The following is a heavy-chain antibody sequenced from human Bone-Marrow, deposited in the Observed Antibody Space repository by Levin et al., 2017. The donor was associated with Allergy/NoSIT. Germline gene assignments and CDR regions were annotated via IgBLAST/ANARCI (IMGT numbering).Heavy chain of an antibody. CDR3: ARDLPAHCTYGVCFRGAALGWFVP. V-gene: IGHV4-39*07. J-gene: IGHJ5*02. CDR2: ISDRGTT. CDR1: GGSISLNDDF. D-gene: IGHD2-8*01. Sequence: PSETLSLTCSVSGGSISLNDDFWAWIRQSPGKGLEWIGTISDRGTTYYNPSLKTRVTISADMSKNHFSLNLNSVTAADTAVYYCARDLPAHCTYGVCFRGAALGWFVPWGQGILVTVSS.